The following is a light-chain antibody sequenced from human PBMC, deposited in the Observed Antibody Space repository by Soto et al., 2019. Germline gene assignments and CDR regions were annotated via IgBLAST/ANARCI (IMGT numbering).Light chain of an antibody. Sequence: SVLTQPHSASGAPGQRVTISCSGNESNVGSTAVNWYQQVPGTAPKLLIFINNQRHSGVPDRFSGSKSGTSASLAISVLQAEDEADYYCSAWDDSLHVWLFGGGTKLTVL. V-gene: IGLV1-44*01. CDR1: ESNVGSTA. CDR2: INN. J-gene: IGLJ3*02. CDR3: SAWDDSLHVWL.